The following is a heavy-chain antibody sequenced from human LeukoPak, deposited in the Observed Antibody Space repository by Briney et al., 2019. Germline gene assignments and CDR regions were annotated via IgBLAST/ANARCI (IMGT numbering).Heavy chain of an antibody. CDR1: GGSISSYY. CDR3: ARTVRRDFWSGSWYLDL. CDR2: IYTSGST. J-gene: IGHJ2*01. D-gene: IGHD3-3*01. Sequence: SETLSLTCTVSGGSISSYYWSWIRQPAGKGLEWIGRIYTSGSTNYNPSLKSRVTMSLDTSKNQFSLKLSSVTAADTAVYYCARTVRRDFWSGSWYLDLWGRGTLVIVSS. V-gene: IGHV4-4*07.